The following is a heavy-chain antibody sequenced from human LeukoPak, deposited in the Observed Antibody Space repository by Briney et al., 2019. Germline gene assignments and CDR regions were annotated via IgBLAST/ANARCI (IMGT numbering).Heavy chain of an antibody. CDR3: ARGYGGCQRRGRGYFDY. D-gene: IGHD5-18*01. CDR2: IGTAGDT. J-gene: IGHJ4*02. CDR1: GFTFSSYD. V-gene: IGHV3-13*01. Sequence: GGSLRLSCAASGFTFSSYDMHWVRQATGKGLEWVSAIGTAGDTYYPGSVKGRFTISRENAKNSLYLQMNSLRAGDTAVYYCARGYGGCQRRGRGYFDYWGQGTLVTVSS.